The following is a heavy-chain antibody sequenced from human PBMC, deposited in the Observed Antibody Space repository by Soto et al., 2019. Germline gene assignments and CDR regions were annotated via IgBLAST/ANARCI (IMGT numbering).Heavy chain of an antibody. V-gene: IGHV1-46*01. D-gene: IGHD5-18*01. J-gene: IGHJ4*02. Sequence: SMKVSCKASGYTFTSYYMHWVRRAPGQGLEWMGIINPSGGSTSYAQKFQGRVTMTRDTSTSTVYMELSSLRSEDTAVYYCATPGGYSYGPFDYWGQGTLVTVSS. CDR2: INPSGGST. CDR3: ATPGGYSYGPFDY. CDR1: GYTFTSYY.